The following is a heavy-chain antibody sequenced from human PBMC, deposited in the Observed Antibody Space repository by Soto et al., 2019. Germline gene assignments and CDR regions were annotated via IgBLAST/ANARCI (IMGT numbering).Heavy chain of an antibody. CDR3: ARGWALKY. D-gene: IGHD1-26*01. Sequence: SQTLSLTCALSGDSVSSNSGAWNWIRQSPSRGLEWLGRTYYRSGWSYDYAASVRGRISIIPDASKNQFSLQLTSVTPEDTAVYFCARGWALKYWGQGTPVTVSS. CDR2: TYYRSGWSY. V-gene: IGHV6-1*01. J-gene: IGHJ4*02. CDR1: GDSVSSNSGA.